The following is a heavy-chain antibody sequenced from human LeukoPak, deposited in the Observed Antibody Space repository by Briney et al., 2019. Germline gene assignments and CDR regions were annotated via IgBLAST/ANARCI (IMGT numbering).Heavy chain of an antibody. CDR3: ARPGIRVQNYYYYYGMDV. Sequence: ASVKVSCKASGGTFSSYAISWVRQAPGQGLEWMGGIIPIFGTANYAQKFQGRVTITADESTSTAYMELSSLRSEDTAVCYCARPGIRVQNYYYYYGMDVWGQGTTVTVSS. CDR2: IIPIFGTA. D-gene: IGHD1-1*01. V-gene: IGHV1-69*13. J-gene: IGHJ6*02. CDR1: GGTFSSYA.